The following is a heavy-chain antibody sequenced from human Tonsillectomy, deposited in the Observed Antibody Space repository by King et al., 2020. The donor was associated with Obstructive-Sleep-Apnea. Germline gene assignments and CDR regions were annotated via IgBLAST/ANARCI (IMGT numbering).Heavy chain of an antibody. CDR3: AKVSYDDVWSAYPCSFDY. CDR2: ISGSVGAT. CDR1: GFTFSNYA. Sequence: VQLVESGGGLVQPGGSPRLSCAASGFTFSNYAMSWVRQAPGKGLEWVSAISGSVGATYYAHSLNDRFTISRDNSRNTLSLQMNNVRAEDTALYYCAKVSYDDVWSAYPCSFDYWGQGTLVTVSS. D-gene: IGHD3-3*01. J-gene: IGHJ4*02. V-gene: IGHV3-23*04.